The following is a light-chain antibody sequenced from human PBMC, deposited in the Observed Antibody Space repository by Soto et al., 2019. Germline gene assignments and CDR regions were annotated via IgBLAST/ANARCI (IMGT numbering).Light chain of an antibody. J-gene: IGLJ3*02. CDR3: LLYYGGAQLV. Sequence: QAVVTQEPSLTVSPGGTVTLTCASSTGAVTSGNYPSCFQQKPGQTPRTLIYTTNSRHSWTPARFSGSLLGDKAALTLSGVQPEDEAEYYCLLYYGGAQLVFGGGTKLTVL. CDR2: TTN. V-gene: IGLV7-43*01. CDR1: TGAVTSGNY.